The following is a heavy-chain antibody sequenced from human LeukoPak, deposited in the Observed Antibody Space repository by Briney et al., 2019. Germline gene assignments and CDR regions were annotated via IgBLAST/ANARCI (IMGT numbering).Heavy chain of an antibody. V-gene: IGHV3-7*03. J-gene: IGHJ5*02. CDR3: ARALPETYYDFWSGYLNWFDP. CDR2: IKQDGSEK. CDR1: GFTFSSYW. Sequence: GGSLRLSCVASGFTFSSYWMSWVRQAPGKGLEWVANIKQDGSEKYYVDSVKGRFTISRDNAKNSLYLQMNSLRAEDTAAYYCARALPETYYDFWSGYLNWFDPWGQGTLVTVSS. D-gene: IGHD3-3*01.